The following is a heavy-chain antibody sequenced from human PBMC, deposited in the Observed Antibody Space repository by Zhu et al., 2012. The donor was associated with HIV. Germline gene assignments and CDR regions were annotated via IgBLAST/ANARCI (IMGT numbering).Heavy chain of an antibody. Sequence: QVQLQQWGAGLLKPSETLSLTCAVYGGSFSGFYWTWIRQPPGEGLEWVGEINQSAISTYNPSLKSRVTMSVDTSKNQFSLKLRSVTAADTAVYYCARGGFRYSASGSYSFDFWGQGTLVTVSS. CDR3: ARGGFRYSASGSYSFDF. D-gene: IGHD3-10*01. V-gene: IGHV4-34*02. J-gene: IGHJ4*02. CDR2: INQSAIS. CDR1: GGSFSGFY.